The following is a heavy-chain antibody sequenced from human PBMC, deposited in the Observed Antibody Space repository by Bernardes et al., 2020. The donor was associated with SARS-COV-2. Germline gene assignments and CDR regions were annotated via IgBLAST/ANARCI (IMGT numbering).Heavy chain of an antibody. Sequence: SGPTLVKPTETLTLTCTVSGFSLSNARMGVSWIRQPPGKALEWLAHIFSNDEKSYSTSLKSRLTISKDTSKSQVVLTMTNMDPVDTATYYCARSLWFGELLYPPAYYGMDVWGQGTTVTVSS. J-gene: IGHJ6*02. CDR1: GFSLSNARMG. CDR2: IFSNDEK. V-gene: IGHV2-26*01. CDR3: ARSLWFGELLYPPAYYGMDV. D-gene: IGHD3-10*01.